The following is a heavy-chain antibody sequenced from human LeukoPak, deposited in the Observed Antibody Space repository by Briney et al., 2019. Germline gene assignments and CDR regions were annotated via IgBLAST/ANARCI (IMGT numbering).Heavy chain of an antibody. CDR3: ARAPTRRDAFDI. V-gene: IGHV4-59*01. CDR1: GGSISSYY. Sequence: SKTLSLTCTVSGGSISSYYWSWIRQPPGKGLEWIGYIYYSGSTNYNPSLKSRVTISVDTSKNQFSLKLSSVTAADTAVYYCARAPTRRDAFDIWGQGTMVTVSS. J-gene: IGHJ3*02. CDR2: IYYSGST.